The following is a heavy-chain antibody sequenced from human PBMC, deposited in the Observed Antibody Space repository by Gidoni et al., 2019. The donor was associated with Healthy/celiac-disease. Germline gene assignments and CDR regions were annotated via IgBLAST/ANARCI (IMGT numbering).Heavy chain of an antibody. D-gene: IGHD2-21*02. J-gene: IGHJ4*02. Sequence: QVQLVQSGAEVKKPGASVKVYCKSSGSTSTGYGSSLCRAPPGPGPGGMGGVRGPQAPGQGLEWMGWISDYNGNTNYAQKLQGRVTMTTDTATSTAYMELRSLRSDDTAVYYCARDLLIPYCGGDCYSGGDYWGQGTLVTVSS. CDR1: GSTSTGYG. V-gene: IGHV1-18*01. CDR3: ARDLLIPYCGGDCYSGGDY. CDR2: ISDYNGNT.